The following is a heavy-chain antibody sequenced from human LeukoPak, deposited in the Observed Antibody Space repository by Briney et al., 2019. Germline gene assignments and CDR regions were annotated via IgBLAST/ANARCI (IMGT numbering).Heavy chain of an antibody. V-gene: IGHV3-23*01. CDR1: GFTFSSYA. D-gene: IGHD3-16*01. J-gene: IGHJ4*02. CDR3: AKGGLRRRLYDY. Sequence: GGSLRLSCAASGFTFSSYAMTWVRQAPGKGLEWVSAISGSGGITNYADSVKGRFTISRDNSKNTLYLQMNSLRADDTAVYYCAKGGLRRRLYDYWGQGTLVTVSS. CDR2: ISGSGGIT.